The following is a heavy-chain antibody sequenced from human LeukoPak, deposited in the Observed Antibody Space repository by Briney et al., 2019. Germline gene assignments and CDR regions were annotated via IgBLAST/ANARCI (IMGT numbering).Heavy chain of an antibody. J-gene: IGHJ4*02. CDR2: ISGSGRST. CDR3: AKGMTALVVYFDY. Sequence: PGGSLRLSCAASGFTFNNYAMSWVRQAPGKGLEWVSAISGSGRSTYYADSVKGRITISRDNSKNTLYLQMNSLRAEDTAVYYCAKGMTALVVYFDYWGQGTLVTVSS. D-gene: IGHD2-21*02. V-gene: IGHV3-23*01. CDR1: GFTFNNYA.